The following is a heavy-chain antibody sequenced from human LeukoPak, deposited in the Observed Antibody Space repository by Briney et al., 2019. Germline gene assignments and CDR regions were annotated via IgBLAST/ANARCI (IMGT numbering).Heavy chain of an antibody. V-gene: IGHV1-69*06. CDR1: GGTFSSYA. CDR2: IIPMFGTP. CDR3: ARESSAPRNFFDI. Sequence: SVKVSCKASGGTFSSYAISWVRQAPGQGLEWMGGIIPMFGTPNYAQKFQGRVTMTEDTSTDTAYMELSSLRSDDTAVYYCARESSAPRNFFDIWGQGTMVTVSS. D-gene: IGHD5-24*01. J-gene: IGHJ3*02.